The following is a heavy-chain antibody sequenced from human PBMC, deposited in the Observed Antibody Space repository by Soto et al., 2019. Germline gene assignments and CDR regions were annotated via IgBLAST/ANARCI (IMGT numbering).Heavy chain of an antibody. V-gene: IGHV4-59*01. CDR3: ARDPAR. CDR2: IYYSGST. CDR1: GGSISSYY. J-gene: IGHJ4*02. Sequence: QVQLQESGPGLVKPSETLSLTCTVSGGSISSYYWSWIRQPPGKGLEWIGYIYYSGSTNYNPSPKSRVTISVDTSKNQFSLKLSSVTAADTAVYYCARDPARWGQGTLVTVSS.